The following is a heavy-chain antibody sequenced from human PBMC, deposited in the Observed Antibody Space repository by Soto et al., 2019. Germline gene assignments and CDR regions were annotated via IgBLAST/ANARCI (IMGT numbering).Heavy chain of an antibody. CDR3: ERHSIWLLLSDY. CDR2: IYYTGKT. CDR1: GGSISDINDY. Sequence: TSETLSLTCNVSGGSISDINDYCGWIRQHQGKGLEWIGSIYYTGKTYYNPSLKSRVTISVDTSKNQFSLKLDSVTAADTAVYFCERHSIWLLLSDYWGQGSLVT. D-gene: IGHD3-22*01. V-gene: IGHV4-39*01. J-gene: IGHJ4*02.